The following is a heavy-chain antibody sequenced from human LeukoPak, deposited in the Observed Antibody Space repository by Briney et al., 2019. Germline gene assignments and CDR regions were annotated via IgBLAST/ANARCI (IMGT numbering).Heavy chain of an antibody. CDR2: LWYDGSNQ. J-gene: IGHJ4*02. D-gene: IGHD6-13*01. CDR3: ARDQGSSWSRGGYFDY. Sequence: HAGGSLRLSCAASGFTFSNYGMHWVRQAPGKGLEWVAVLWYDGSNQYYADSVKGRFTISRDSSKNTLYLQMNSLRAEDTAVYYCARDQGSSWSRGGYFDYWGQGTLVTVSS. CDR1: GFTFSNYG. V-gene: IGHV3-33*01.